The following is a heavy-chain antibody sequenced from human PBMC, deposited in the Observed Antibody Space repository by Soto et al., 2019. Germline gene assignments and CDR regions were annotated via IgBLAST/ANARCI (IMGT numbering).Heavy chain of an antibody. CDR3: ARESEDLTSNFDY. CDR1: GIIFTRYS. V-gene: IGHV3-21*06. Sequence: GGSLRLSCAASGIIFTRYSMNWVRQAPGKGLEWVSSISSTTNYIYYGDSMKGRFTISRDNAKNSLYLEMNSLRAEDTAVYYCARESEDLTSNFDYWGQGTLVTSPQ. CDR2: ISSTTNYI. J-gene: IGHJ4*02.